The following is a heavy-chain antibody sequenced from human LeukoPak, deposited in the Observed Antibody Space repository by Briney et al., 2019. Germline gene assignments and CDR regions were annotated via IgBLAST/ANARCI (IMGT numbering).Heavy chain of an antibody. CDR3: AKDRQYTYGFFDY. V-gene: IGHV3-23*01. D-gene: IGHD5-18*01. CDR1: GFTFSNYA. J-gene: IGHJ4*02. CDR2: ISDNGGST. Sequence: GGSLRLSCAASGFTFSNYAMSWVRQAPGKGLEWVSGISDNGGSTYYTDSVKGRFAISRDNSKNTLYLQMTSLRAEDTAVYYCAKDRQYTYGFFDYRGQGTLVTVSS.